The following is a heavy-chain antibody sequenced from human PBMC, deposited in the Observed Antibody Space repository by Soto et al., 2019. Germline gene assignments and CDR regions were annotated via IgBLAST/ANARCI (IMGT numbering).Heavy chain of an antibody. V-gene: IGHV1-18*01. J-gene: IGHJ6*02. CDR2: ISTYNDNT. CDR3: VRDAGVSEFFYYGLDV. Sequence: ASVKVSCKASGYTFTSYGITWVRQAPGQGLEWMGWISTYNDNTNYAQKLQGRVTMTTDTSTTTAYMEMRSLRSDDTAIYYCVRDAGVSEFFYYGLDVWGQGTTVTVSS. D-gene: IGHD3-3*01. CDR1: GYTFTSYG.